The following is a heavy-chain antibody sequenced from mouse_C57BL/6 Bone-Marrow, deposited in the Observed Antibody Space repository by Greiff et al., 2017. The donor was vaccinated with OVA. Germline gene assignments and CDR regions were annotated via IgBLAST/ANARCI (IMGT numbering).Heavy chain of an antibody. Sequence: EVKLVESGGGLVKPGGSLKLSCAASGFTFSDYGMHWVRQAPEKGLEWVAYISSGSSTIYYAHTVKGRFTISRDNAKNTLFLQMTRLTSADTAMYYSARGGGYDALDYWGTGTSVTVSS. CDR3: ARGGGYDALDY. V-gene: IGHV5-17*01. J-gene: IGHJ4*01. CDR2: ISSGSSTI. CDR1: GFTFSDYG. D-gene: IGHD1-1*02.